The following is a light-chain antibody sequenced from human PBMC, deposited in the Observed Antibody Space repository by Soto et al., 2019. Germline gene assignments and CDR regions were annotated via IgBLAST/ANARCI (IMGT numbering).Light chain of an antibody. Sequence: EIVLTQSPATLSLSPGERATLSCRASQSVSSYLAWYQQKPGQAPRLLIYVASNRASGIPARFSGSGSGTDFTLTISSLEPEDFAVYYCQQRSNWPATFGQGTKVEI. CDR1: QSVSSY. CDR2: VAS. CDR3: QQRSNWPAT. J-gene: IGKJ1*01. V-gene: IGKV3-11*01.